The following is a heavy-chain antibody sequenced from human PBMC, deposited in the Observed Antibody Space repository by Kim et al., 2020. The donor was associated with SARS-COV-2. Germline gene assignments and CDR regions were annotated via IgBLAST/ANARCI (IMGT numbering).Heavy chain of an antibody. CDR3: AKWGPLVGASYFDY. V-gene: IGHV3-30*02. J-gene: IGHJ4*02. Sequence: YADSRKGQFTISRDTSKTTLYLQMTVLRAEDTAVYYCAKWGPLVGASYFDYWGQGTLVTVSS. D-gene: IGHD1-26*01.